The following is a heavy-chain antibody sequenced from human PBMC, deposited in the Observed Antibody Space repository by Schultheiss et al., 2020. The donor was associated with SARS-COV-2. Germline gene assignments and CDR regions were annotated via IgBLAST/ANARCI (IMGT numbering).Heavy chain of an antibody. J-gene: IGHJ6*02. V-gene: IGHV3-33*08. CDR2: IWYDGSNK. D-gene: IGHD3-16*02. CDR3: TRDSQTGYRQDEYYYHYDMDV. CDR1: GFTFSDYY. Sequence: GGSLRLSCAASGFTFSDYYMNWVRQAPGKGLEWVAVIWYDGSNKYYADSVKGRFTISRDNSKNTLYLQMNSLKTEDTGVYYCTRDSQTGYRQDEYYYHYDMDVWGQGTSVTVSS.